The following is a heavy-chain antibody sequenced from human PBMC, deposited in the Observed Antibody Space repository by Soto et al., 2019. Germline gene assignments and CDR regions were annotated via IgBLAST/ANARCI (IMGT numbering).Heavy chain of an antibody. CDR1: GFSVSSDY. D-gene: IGHD3-10*01. CDR3: TRAGSDPGNFYISNYYAMDV. CDR2: IYSGGDT. V-gene: IGHV3-53*01. J-gene: IGHJ6*02. Sequence: GGSLRLSCAASGFSVSSDYMSWVRQAPGKGLEWVSLIYSGGDTYYADSVKGRFTIYRDISSNTIYLHMTSLRADDTATYYCTRAGSDPGNFYISNYYAMDVWGRGTTVTVSS.